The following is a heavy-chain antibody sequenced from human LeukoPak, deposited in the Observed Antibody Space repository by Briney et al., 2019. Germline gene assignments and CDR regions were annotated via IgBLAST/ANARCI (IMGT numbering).Heavy chain of an antibody. CDR1: GGTFSSYA. J-gene: IGHJ4*02. CDR2: IIPILGIA. V-gene: IGHV1-69*04. CDR3: ARDLWFGELSPPGYFDY. Sequence: GASVKVSCKASGGTFSSYAISWVRQAPGQGLEWMGRIIPILGIANYAQKFQGRVTITADKSTSTAYMELSSLRSEDTAVYYCARDLWFGELSPPGYFDYWAREPWSPSPQ. D-gene: IGHD3-10*01.